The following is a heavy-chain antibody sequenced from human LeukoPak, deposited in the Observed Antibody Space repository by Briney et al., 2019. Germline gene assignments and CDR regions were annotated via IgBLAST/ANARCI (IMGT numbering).Heavy chain of an antibody. Sequence: ASVKVSCKASGGTFSSYAISWVRQAPGQGLEWMGGIIPIFGTANYAQKLQGRVTITADESTSTAYMELSSLRSEDTAVYYCARVNPYAANYYMDVWGKGTTVTISS. V-gene: IGHV1-69*13. CDR3: ARVNPYAANYYMDV. J-gene: IGHJ6*03. CDR2: IIPIFGTA. CDR1: GGTFSSYA. D-gene: IGHD1-14*01.